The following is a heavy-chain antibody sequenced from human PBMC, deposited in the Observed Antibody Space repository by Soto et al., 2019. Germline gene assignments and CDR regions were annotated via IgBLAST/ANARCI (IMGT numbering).Heavy chain of an antibody. V-gene: IGHV1-2*04. J-gene: IGHJ6*03. CDR1: GYTFTGYY. CDR3: ARGPSIVVVVAAPNTDYYMDV. Sequence: ASVKVSCTASGYTFTGYYMHWVRQAPGQGLEWMGWINPNSGGTNYAQKFQGWVTMTRDTSISTAYMELSRLRSDDTAVYYCARGPSIVVVVAAPNTDYYMDVWGKGTTVTVSS. CDR2: INPNSGGT. D-gene: IGHD2-15*01.